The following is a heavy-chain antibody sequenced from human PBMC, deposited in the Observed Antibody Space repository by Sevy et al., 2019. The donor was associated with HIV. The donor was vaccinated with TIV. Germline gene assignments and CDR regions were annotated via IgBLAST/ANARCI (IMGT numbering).Heavy chain of an antibody. J-gene: IGHJ4*02. Sequence: GGSLRLSCSASGFRLNTYAMHWVRQAPGKGLEWVSVISSTGNFESYAASVKGRFTISKDKSKNTVSLQMNNLRPEDTAMDYCARDAGYTTKFHPLHWGQGTLVTVSS. V-gene: IGHV3-30*04. CDR3: ARDAGYTTKFHPLH. CDR1: GFRLNTYA. CDR2: ISSTGNFE. D-gene: IGHD5-12*01.